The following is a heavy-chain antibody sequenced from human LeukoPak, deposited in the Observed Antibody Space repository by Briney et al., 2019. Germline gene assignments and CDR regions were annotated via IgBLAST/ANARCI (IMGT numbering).Heavy chain of an antibody. Sequence: SETLSLTCTVSGGSISSYYWSWIRQPPGKGLEWIGYSYYSGSNNYNPSLKSRVTISVDTSKNQFSLKLSSVTAADTAVYYCASSYLHYNWNDEVRFDYWGQGTLVTVSS. J-gene: IGHJ4*02. CDR1: GGSISSYY. V-gene: IGHV4-59*08. D-gene: IGHD1-1*01. CDR2: SYYSGSN. CDR3: ASSYLHYNWNDEVRFDY.